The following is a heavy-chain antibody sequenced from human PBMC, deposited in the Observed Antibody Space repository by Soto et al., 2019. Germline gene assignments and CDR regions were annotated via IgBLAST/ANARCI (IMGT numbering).Heavy chain of an antibody. J-gene: IGHJ6*02. CDR2: NNVTTGKT. V-gene: IGHV1-18*01. D-gene: IGHD1-26*01. Sequence: GQLVQSGAEVKKPGASVKVSCKASDYTFTSFGIYWVRQAPGQGLEWVGRNNVTTGKTTHAQKIQGRVTVTTATSTATTYLDLRCLGSDDTAVYYCARDVRVGATMDACELWGQGTTVTVSS. CDR3: ARDVRVGATMDACEL. CDR1: DYTFTSFG.